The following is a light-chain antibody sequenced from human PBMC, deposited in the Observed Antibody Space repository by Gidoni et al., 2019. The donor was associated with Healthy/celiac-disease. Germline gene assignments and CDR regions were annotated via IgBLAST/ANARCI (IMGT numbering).Light chain of an antibody. CDR3: RAWRTGFRV. Sequence: VYLGGPVKLTCTLSSGHSSYAIAWHQQQPEKGPRYLMKLNSDGSHSKGDGIPDRFSGSSSGAERYLTLSSLQSVDGAVYYCRAWRTGFRVFGGGTKLTVL. V-gene: IGLV4-69*01. J-gene: IGLJ3*02. CDR1: SGHSSYA. CDR2: LNSDGSH.